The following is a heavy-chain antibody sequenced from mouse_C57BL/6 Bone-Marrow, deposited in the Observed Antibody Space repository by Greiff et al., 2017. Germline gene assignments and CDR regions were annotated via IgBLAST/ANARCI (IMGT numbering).Heavy chain of an antibody. CDR1: GDTFTSYW. Sequence: QVQLQQPGAELVKPGASVKVSCKASGDTFTSYWMHWVKQRPGQGLEWIGMIHPNSGSTNYNEKFKSKATLTVDKSSSTAYMQLSSLTSEDSAVYYCARVYYRYYFDYWGQGTTLTVSS. CDR2: IHPNSGST. V-gene: IGHV1-64*01. J-gene: IGHJ2*01. CDR3: ARVYYRYYFDY. D-gene: IGHD2-14*01.